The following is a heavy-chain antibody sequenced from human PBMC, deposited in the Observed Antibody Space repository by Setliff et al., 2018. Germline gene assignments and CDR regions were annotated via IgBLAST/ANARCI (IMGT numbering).Heavy chain of an antibody. CDR2: IYPGDPET. J-gene: IGHJ4*02. D-gene: IGHD2-2*01. V-gene: IGHV5-51*01. CDR3: ARQGCSSTSCHSIDY. Sequence: GESLKISCKGSGYSFSTHWIGWVRQMPGKGLEWMAMIYPGDPETRYSPPFQGQVTISADRAINTAYLQWNSLQASDTAMYYCARQGCSSTSCHSIDYWGQGTLVTVSS. CDR1: GYSFSTHW.